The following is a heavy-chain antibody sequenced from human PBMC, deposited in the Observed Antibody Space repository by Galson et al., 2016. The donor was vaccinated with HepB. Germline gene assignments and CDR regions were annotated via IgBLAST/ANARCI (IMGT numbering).Heavy chain of an antibody. V-gene: IGHV1-18*01. CDR1: GYTFTRYA. J-gene: IGHJ4*02. CDR2: ISAYSGNT. D-gene: IGHD1-26*01. Sequence: SVKVSCKASGYTFTRYAISWVRQAPGQGLEWMGWISAYSGNTNYTQKLQGRVTMTTDTSTSTAYMELRSLRSDDTAVYYCARGHGSGNYYMDYWGQGTLVTVSS. CDR3: ARGHGSGNYYMDY.